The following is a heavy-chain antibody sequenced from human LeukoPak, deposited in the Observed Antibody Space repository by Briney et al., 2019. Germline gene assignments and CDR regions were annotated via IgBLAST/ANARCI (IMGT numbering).Heavy chain of an antibody. Sequence: SETLSLTCTVSGGSITSYYWSWIRQPPGKGLEWIGYIFNSGSTNYNSSLKSRVTISIDTSKNQFSLNLRSVTAADTAVYYCARGYSNPNFDYWGQGTLVTVS. D-gene: IGHD4-11*01. V-gene: IGHV4-59*01. CDR3: ARGYSNPNFDY. CDR1: GGSITSYY. J-gene: IGHJ4*02. CDR2: IFNSGST.